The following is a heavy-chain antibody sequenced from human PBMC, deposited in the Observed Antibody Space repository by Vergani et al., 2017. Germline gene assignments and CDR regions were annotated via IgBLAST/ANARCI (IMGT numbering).Heavy chain of an antibody. CDR2: ISWNSGSI. CDR3: AKDSTHSVVVAAMDV. D-gene: IGHD2-15*01. J-gene: IGHJ6*03. Sequence: EVQLVESGGGLVQPGRSLRLSCAASGFTFDDYAMHWVRQAPGKGLEWVSGISWNSGSIGYADSVKGRFTISSDNAKNSLYLQMNSLRAEDTALYYCAKDSTHSVVVAAMDVWGKGTTVTVSS. CDR1: GFTFDDYA. V-gene: IGHV3-9*01.